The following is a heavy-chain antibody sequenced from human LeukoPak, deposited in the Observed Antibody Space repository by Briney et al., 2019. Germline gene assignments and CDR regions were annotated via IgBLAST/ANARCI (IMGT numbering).Heavy chain of an antibody. J-gene: IGHJ3*02. CDR3: ARLPPYSSSWYGDAFDI. D-gene: IGHD6-13*01. V-gene: IGHV3-30*07. Sequence: PGGSLRLSCAASGFIFSNYAMHWVRQAPGKGLEWVALISSDGSKTYHADSVKGRFTISRDNAKNSLYLQMNSLRAEDTAVYYCARLPPYSSSWYGDAFDIWGQGTMVTVSS. CDR1: GFIFSNYA. CDR2: ISSDGSKT.